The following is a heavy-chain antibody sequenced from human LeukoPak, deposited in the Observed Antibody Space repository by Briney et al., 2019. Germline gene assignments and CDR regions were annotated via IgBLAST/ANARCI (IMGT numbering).Heavy chain of an antibody. D-gene: IGHD3-10*01. V-gene: IGHV3-15*01. CDR1: GFTFSNAW. CDR2: IKSKTDGGTT. J-gene: IGHJ4*02. CDR3: YYGSGSYYNLGLYYFDY. Sequence: GGSLRLSCAASGFTFSNAWMSWVRQAPGKGLEWVGRIKSKTDGGTTDYAAPVKGRFTISRDDSKNTLYLQMNSLKTEDTAVYYCYYGSGSYYNLGLYYFDYWGQGTLVTVSS.